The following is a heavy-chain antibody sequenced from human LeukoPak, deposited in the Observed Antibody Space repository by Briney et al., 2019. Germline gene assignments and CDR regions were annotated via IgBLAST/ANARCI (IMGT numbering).Heavy chain of an antibody. CDR3: ARGLMLRGVADY. D-gene: IGHD3-10*01. CDR1: GFTFSSYG. V-gene: IGHV3-33*01. Sequence: GGSLRLSCAASGFTFSSYGMHWVRQAPGKGLEWVAVIWYDGSNKYYADSVKGRFTISRDNSKNTLYLQMNSLRPEDTAVYYCARGLMLRGVADYWGQGTLVTVSS. CDR2: IWYDGSNK. J-gene: IGHJ4*02.